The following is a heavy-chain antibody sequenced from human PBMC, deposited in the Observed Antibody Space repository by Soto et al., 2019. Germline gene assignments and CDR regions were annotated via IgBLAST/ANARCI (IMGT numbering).Heavy chain of an antibody. CDR1: GFSFSNFA. V-gene: IGHV3-23*01. CDR3: AKDRYSSSWYVGYFDY. Sequence: GESLKISCAASGFSFSNFAMSCVRQAPGKGLEWVSAISGSGGITYYADSVKGRFTISRDKSKNTLYLQMNSLRAEDTAVYYCAKDRYSSSWYVGYFDYWGQGTMVTVSS. J-gene: IGHJ4*02. CDR2: ISGSGGIT. D-gene: IGHD6-13*01.